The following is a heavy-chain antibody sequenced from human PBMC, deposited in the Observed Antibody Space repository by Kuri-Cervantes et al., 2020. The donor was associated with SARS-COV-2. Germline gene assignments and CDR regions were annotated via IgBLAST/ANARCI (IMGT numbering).Heavy chain of an antibody. Sequence: ASVKVSCKASGYTFTGYYMHWVRQAPGQGLEWMGWINPNSGGTNYAQKFQGRVTMTRDTSISTAYMELSSLRSEDTAVYYCARDHGPAYYDFWSGYYPPFDAFDIRGQGTMVTVSS. CDR2: INPNSGGT. J-gene: IGHJ3*02. CDR1: GYTFTGYY. V-gene: IGHV1-2*02. D-gene: IGHD3-3*01. CDR3: ARDHGPAYYDFWSGYYPPFDAFDI.